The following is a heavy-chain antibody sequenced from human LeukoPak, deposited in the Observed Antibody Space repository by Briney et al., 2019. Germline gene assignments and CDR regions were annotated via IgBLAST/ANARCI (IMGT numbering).Heavy chain of an antibody. CDR1: GFTFSSYS. CDR2: ISSSSSYI. V-gene: IGHV3-21*01. CDR3: VRPGYSSDSSVSFYYAMDV. D-gene: IGHD6-19*01. J-gene: IGHJ6*02. Sequence: PGGSLRLSCAASGFTFSSYSMNWVRQAPGKGLEWVSSISSSSSYIYYADSVKGRFTISRDNAKNSLYLQMNSLRAEDTAVYYCVRPGYSSDSSVSFYYAMDVWGQGTTVTVSS.